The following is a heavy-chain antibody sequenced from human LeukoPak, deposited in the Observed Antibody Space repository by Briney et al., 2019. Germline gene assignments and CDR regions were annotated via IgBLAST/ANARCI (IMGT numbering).Heavy chain of an antibody. CDR1: GGSISSGGYY. Sequence: PSQTLSLTCTVSGGSISSGGYYWSWIRQHPGKGLEWIGYIYYSGSTYYNPSLKSRVTISVDTSKNQFSLKLSSVTAADTAVYYCARETVITLIFDYWAREPWSPSPQ. J-gene: IGHJ4*02. D-gene: IGHD3-22*01. CDR2: IYYSGST. V-gene: IGHV4-31*03. CDR3: ARETVITLIFDY.